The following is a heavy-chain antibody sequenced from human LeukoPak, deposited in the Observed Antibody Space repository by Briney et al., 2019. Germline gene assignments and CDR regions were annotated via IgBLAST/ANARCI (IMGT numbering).Heavy chain of an antibody. J-gene: IGHJ4*02. D-gene: IGHD2-21*02. Sequence: GGSLRLSCAASGFTFSSYSMHWVRQAPGKGLGWVAVMSYDGSIKYYADSVKGRFTISRDNSKNTLYLQMNSLRVEDTAVYYCARAHIVVVTRTLGMDYWGQGTLVTVSS. CDR2: MSYDGSIK. CDR3: ARAHIVVVTRTLGMDY. V-gene: IGHV3-30*04. CDR1: GFTFSSYS.